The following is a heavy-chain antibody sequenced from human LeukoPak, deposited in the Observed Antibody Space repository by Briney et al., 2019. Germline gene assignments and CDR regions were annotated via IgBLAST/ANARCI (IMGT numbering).Heavy chain of an antibody. D-gene: IGHD2-15*01. CDR2: IYPGDSDT. CDR3: ARGTPVATSNTYAFDI. CDR1: GYTFTNYW. J-gene: IGHJ3*02. Sequence: GESLKISCQGSGYTFTNYWIGWVRQMPGKGLEWMGIIYPGDSDTRYSPSFQGQVTMSADKSTSTAYLQWRSLKASDTAMYYCARGTPVATSNTYAFDIWGHGTTVTVSS. V-gene: IGHV5-51*01.